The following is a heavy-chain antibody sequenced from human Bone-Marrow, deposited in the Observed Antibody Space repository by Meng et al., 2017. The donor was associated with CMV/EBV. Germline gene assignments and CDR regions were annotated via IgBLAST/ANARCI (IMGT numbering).Heavy chain of an antibody. D-gene: IGHD2-2*01. Sequence: QLVGSGEGLVQPGVSLRLSCAASGFTVSSNYMSWVRQAPGKGLEWVSVIYSGGSTYYADSVKGRFTISRDNSKNTLYLQMNSLRAEDTAVYYCARDSKYQLLLFDYWGQGTLVTVSS. CDR2: IYSGGST. CDR3: ARDSKYQLLLFDY. V-gene: IGHV3-66*01. CDR1: GFTVSSNY. J-gene: IGHJ4*02.